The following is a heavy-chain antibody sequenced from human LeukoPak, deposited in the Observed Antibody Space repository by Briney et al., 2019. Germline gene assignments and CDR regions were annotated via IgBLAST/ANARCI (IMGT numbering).Heavy chain of an antibody. CDR1: GYTYEDYD. Sequence: GISERLLCGTSGYTYEDYDMQCAPQATEKGLEWVSGISWNSGSIGYADSVKGRFTISRDNAKNSLYLQMNSLRAEDTAVYYCARGRGYNYGYSDYWGQGTLVTVSS. V-gene: IGHV3-9*01. CDR3: ARGRGYNYGYSDY. J-gene: IGHJ4*02. CDR2: ISWNSGSI. D-gene: IGHD5-18*01.